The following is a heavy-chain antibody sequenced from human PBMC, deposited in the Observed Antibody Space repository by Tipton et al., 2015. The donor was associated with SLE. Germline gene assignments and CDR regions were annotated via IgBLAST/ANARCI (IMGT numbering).Heavy chain of an antibody. CDR1: GGSFSGYY. CDR2: IYYSGST. Sequence: TLSLTCAVYGGSFSGYYWSWIRQPPGKGLEWIGYIYYSGSTNYNPSLKSRVTISVDTSKNQFSLKLSSVTAADTAVYYCARVGYSYGPFDYWGQGTLVTVSS. V-gene: IGHV4-59*01. CDR3: ARVGYSYGPFDY. J-gene: IGHJ4*02. D-gene: IGHD5-18*01.